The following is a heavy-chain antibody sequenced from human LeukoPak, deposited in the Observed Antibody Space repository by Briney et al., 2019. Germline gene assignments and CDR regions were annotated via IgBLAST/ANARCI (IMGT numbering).Heavy chain of an antibody. CDR2: VHHSGIT. D-gene: IGHD3-22*01. CDR3: ARNPPNYYDRSGRMGAFDV. J-gene: IGHJ3*01. CDR1: GVFISSGGYY. V-gene: IGHV4-39*01. Sequence: SETLSLTCVVSGVFISSGGYYWGWIRHPPEKGLEWIGSVHHSGITYYNTSLKSRVTISVDKSKNQFSLELTSVTAADTAVYYCARNPPNYYDRSGRMGAFDVWGQGTRVTVSS.